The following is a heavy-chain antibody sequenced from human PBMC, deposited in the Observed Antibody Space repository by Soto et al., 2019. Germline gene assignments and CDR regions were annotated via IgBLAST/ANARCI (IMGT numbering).Heavy chain of an antibody. J-gene: IGHJ6*02. D-gene: IGHD4-17*01. V-gene: IGHV1-69*13. Sequence: GASVKVSCKASGGTFSSYAISWVRQAPGQGLEWMGGIIPIFGTANYAQKFQGRVTITADESTSTAYMELSSLRSEDTAVYYCASTYGVTGFYYYGMDVWGQGTTVTVS. CDR1: GGTFSSYA. CDR3: ASTYGVTGFYYYGMDV. CDR2: IIPIFGTA.